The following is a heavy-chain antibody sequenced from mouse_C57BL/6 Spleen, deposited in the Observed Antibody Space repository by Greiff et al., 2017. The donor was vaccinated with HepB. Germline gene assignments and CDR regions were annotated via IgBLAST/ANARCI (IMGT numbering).Heavy chain of an antibody. Sequence: EVQLQQSGPELVKPGDSVKISCKASGYSFTGYFMNWVMQSHGKSLEWIGRINPYNGDTFYNQKFKGKATLTVDKSSSTAHMELRSLTSEDSAVYYCARSPYYYGSSDWYFDVWGTGTTVTVSS. J-gene: IGHJ1*03. CDR1: GYSFTGYF. D-gene: IGHD1-1*01. V-gene: IGHV1-20*01. CDR2: INPYNGDT. CDR3: ARSPYYYGSSDWYFDV.